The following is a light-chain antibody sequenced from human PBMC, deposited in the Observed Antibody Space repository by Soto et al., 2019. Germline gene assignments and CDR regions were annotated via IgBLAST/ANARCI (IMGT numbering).Light chain of an antibody. V-gene: IGLV2-23*02. CDR1: SSDIGSYNL. Sequence: QSALTQPASVSGSPGQSITISCTGTSSDIGSYNLVSWYQHHPGKAPQLIIYEVTKRPSGVSGHFSGSKSGNTASLTISGLQAEDEADYYCCSYARSNPFWVFGGGTKLTGL. CDR2: EVT. CDR3: CSYARSNPFWV. J-gene: IGLJ3*02.